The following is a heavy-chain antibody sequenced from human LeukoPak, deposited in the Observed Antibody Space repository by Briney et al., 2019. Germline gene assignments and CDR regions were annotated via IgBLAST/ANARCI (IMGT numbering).Heavy chain of an antibody. J-gene: IGHJ5*02. D-gene: IGHD5-18*01. CDR2: INPSGGST. CDR3: ARDGYSYGYSWFDP. Sequence: ASVKVSCKASGYTFTSYYMHWVRQAPGQGLEWMGIINPSGGSTSYAQKFQGRVTMTRDTSASTAYMELSSLRSEDMAVYYCARDGYSYGYSWFDPWGQGTLVTVSS. CDR1: GYTFTSYY. V-gene: IGHV1-46*01.